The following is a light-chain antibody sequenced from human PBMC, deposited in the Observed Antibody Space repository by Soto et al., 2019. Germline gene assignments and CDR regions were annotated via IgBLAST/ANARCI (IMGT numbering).Light chain of an antibody. V-gene: IGKV3-11*01. J-gene: IGKJ1*01. CDR1: QSVSSY. Sequence: EIVLTQSPATLSLSPGERATLSCRASQSVSSYLAWYQQKPGQAPRLLIYDASNRATGIPARFSGSGSGTEFTLTISSLEPEDFEVYYCQQYGSSSWTFGQGTKVDIK. CDR3: QQYGSSSWT. CDR2: DAS.